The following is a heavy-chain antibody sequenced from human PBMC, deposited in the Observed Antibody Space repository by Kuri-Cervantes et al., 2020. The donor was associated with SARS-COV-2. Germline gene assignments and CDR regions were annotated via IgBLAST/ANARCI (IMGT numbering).Heavy chain of an antibody. CDR1: GGSISSRNFY. Sequence: SETLSLTCSVSGGSISSRNFYWGWIRQPPGKGLEWIGNIYYSGSTYYSPSLKSRVTISMDTSKDQFSLKLSSVTAADTAVYYCARDTGTYCSDISCYGYYYYYGMDVWGQGATVTVSS. V-gene: IGHV4-39*07. J-gene: IGHJ6*02. D-gene: IGHD2-2*01. CDR3: ARDTGTYCSDISCYGYYYYYGMDV. CDR2: IYYSGST.